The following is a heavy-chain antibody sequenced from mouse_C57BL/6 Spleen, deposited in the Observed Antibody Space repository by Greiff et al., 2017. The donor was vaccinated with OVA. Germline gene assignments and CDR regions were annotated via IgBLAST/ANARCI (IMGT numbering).Heavy chain of an antibody. CDR1: GYTFTSYW. Sequence: QVQLQQPGAELVLPGASVTLSCKASGYTFTSYWMHWVKQRPGQGLEWIGEIDPSDSYTNYTQKFKGKSTLTVDKSSSTAYMQLSSLTSEDSAVYYCARLSTQGDYFDYWGQGTTLTVSS. CDR2: IDPSDSYT. J-gene: IGHJ2*01. CDR3: ARLSTQGDYFDY. D-gene: IGHD2-1*01. V-gene: IGHV1-69*01.